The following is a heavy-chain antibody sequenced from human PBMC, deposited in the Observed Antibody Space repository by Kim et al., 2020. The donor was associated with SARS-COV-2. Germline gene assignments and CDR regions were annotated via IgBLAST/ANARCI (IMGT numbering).Heavy chain of an antibody. D-gene: IGHD6-13*01. J-gene: IGHJ4*02. CDR1: GGSISSSSYY. Sequence: SETLSLTCTVSGGSISSSSYYWGWIRQPPGKGLEWIGSIYYSGSTYYNPSLKSRVTISVDTSKNQFSLKLSSVTAADTAVYYCAREVRQQLVFDYWGQGTLVTVSS. CDR2: IYYSGST. CDR3: AREVRQQLVFDY. V-gene: IGHV4-39*07.